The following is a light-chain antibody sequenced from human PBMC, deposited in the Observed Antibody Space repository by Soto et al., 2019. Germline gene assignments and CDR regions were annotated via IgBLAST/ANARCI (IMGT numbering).Light chain of an antibody. J-gene: IGKJ1*01. CDR1: QSAGSN. Sequence: EIVMTQSPATLSVSPGERATLSCGASQSAGSNLAWYQYKPGQAPRLLIYGASTRATGIPVRFSGSGSGTEFTLNISSLQSEDFAVYYCQQYNDWPLTFGQGTKVEI. CDR3: QQYNDWPLT. CDR2: GAS. V-gene: IGKV3-15*01.